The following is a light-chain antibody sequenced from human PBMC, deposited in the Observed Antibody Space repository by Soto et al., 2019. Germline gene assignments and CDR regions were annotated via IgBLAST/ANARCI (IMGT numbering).Light chain of an antibody. CDR3: QQYNSFSIT. J-gene: IGKJ5*01. CDR1: QGISRS. CDR2: ATS. V-gene: IGKV1D-16*01. Sequence: DIQMTQSPSSVSASVGGRVTISCQASQGISRSLAWYQHKPGKAPKLLIYATSTLQSGVPSRFSGSGSGTEFSLTISSLQPDDVTTYYCQQYNSFSITLGQGARLEIK.